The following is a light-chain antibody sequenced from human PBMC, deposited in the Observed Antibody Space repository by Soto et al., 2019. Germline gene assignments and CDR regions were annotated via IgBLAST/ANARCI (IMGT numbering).Light chain of an antibody. Sequence: QSALTQPASVSASPGQSITISCTGTSSDIGAYNSVSWYQQHPGKAPQLMIYDVSYRPSRISSRFSGSKSGNTASLTISGLQADDDADYYCASYTSARIRVFGGGTKLTVL. J-gene: IGLJ2*01. V-gene: IGLV2-14*01. CDR3: ASYTSARIRV. CDR1: SSDIGAYNS. CDR2: DVS.